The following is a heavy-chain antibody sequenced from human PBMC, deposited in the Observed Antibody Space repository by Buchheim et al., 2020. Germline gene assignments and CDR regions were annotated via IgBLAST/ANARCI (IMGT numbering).Heavy chain of an antibody. D-gene: IGHD3-22*01. CDR3: ARDRPFGHYDSSGRPYYYYGMDV. V-gene: IGHV1-46*01. CDR2: INPSGGST. Sequence: QVQLVQSGAEVKKPGASVKVSCTASGYTFTSYYMHWVRQAPGQGLEWMGIINPSGGSTSYAQKFQGRVTMTRDTSTSTVYMELSSLRSEDTAVYYCARDRPFGHYDSSGRPYYYYGMDVWGQGTT. J-gene: IGHJ6*02. CDR1: GYTFTSYY.